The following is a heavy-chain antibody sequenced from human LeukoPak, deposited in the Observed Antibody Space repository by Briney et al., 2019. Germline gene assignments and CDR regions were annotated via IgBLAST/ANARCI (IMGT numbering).Heavy chain of an antibody. CDR3: GQGSSGWLDAFDI. V-gene: IGHV3-30-3*02. CDR1: GFTFSSYA. D-gene: IGHD6-19*01. CDR2: ISYDGSNK. J-gene: IGHJ3*02. Sequence: PGGSLRLSCAASGFTFSSYAMHWVRQAPGKGLEWVAVISYDGSNKYYADSVKGRFTISRDNSKNTLYLQMNSLRAEDTAVYYCGQGSSGWLDAFDIWGQGTMVTVSS.